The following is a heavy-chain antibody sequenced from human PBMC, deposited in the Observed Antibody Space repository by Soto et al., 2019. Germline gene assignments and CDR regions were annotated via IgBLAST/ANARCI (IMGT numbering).Heavy chain of an antibody. CDR1: GYTFTSYD. J-gene: IGHJ4*02. D-gene: IGHD6-13*01. CDR2: MNPNSGNT. V-gene: IGHV1-8*01. CDR3: TRGSNVAAVIDY. Sequence: ASVKVSCKASGYTFTSYDINWVRQATGQGLEWMGWMNPNSGNTGYAQKFQGRVTMTRNPSMSTAYMELSSLRSEDTAVYYCTRGSNVAAVIDYWGQGTLVTVSA.